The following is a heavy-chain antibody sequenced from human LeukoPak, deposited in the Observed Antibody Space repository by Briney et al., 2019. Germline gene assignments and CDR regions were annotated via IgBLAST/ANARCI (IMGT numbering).Heavy chain of an antibody. CDR1: GFTFSSYE. V-gene: IGHV3-48*03. Sequence: PGGSLRLSCAASGFTFSSYEMNWVRQAPGKGLEWVSYISSSGSTIYYADSVKGRFTISRDNAKNSLYLQMNSLRAEDTAVYYCARDPYCSGGSCQGGYWYFDLWGRGTLVTVSS. J-gene: IGHJ2*01. D-gene: IGHD2-15*01. CDR3: ARDPYCSGGSCQGGYWYFDL. CDR2: ISSSGSTI.